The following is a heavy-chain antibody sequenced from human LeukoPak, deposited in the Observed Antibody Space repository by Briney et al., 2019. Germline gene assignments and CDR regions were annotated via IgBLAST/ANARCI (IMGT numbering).Heavy chain of an antibody. CDR2: IYPGDSET. Sequence: ESLQISCKGSGYSFTTYWIGWVRQMPDKGLEWMGLIYPGDSETRYSPSFQGQVTISADKSTSTAYLQWSSLKASDTAMYYCARCGWTNYYYGMDVWGQGTTVTVSS. J-gene: IGHJ6*02. D-gene: IGHD6-19*01. CDR3: ARCGWTNYYYGMDV. CDR1: GYSFTTYW. V-gene: IGHV5-51*01.